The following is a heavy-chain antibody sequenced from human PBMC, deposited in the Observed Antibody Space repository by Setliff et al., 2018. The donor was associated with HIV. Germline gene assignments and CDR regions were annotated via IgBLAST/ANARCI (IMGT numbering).Heavy chain of an antibody. J-gene: IGHJ2*01. CDR1: GVSITSTNFY. V-gene: IGHV4-39*01. Sequence: TSETLSLTCTVSGVSITSTNFYWGWIRQPPGKGLEWIGSISSGGNTYYNTSLKSRVTMSIDTSNNQFSLKLSSVTAADTSVYHCARLYLDTGGYWASTYRYLDLWGRVTLVTVSS. D-gene: IGHD2-8*02. CDR3: ARLYLDTGGYWASTYRYLDL. CDR2: ISSGGNT.